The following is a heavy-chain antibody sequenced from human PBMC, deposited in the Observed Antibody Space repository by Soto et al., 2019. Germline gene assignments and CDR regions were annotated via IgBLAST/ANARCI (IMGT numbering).Heavy chain of an antibody. CDR2: ISAYNGNT. Sequence: ASVKVSCKASGYTFTSYGISWVRQAPGQGLEWMGWISAYNGNTNYAQKLQGRVTMTTDTSTSTAYMELRSLRSDDTAVYYCARGPYCSSTSCYRPYYGMDVWGQGTTVTVSS. J-gene: IGHJ6*02. CDR1: GYTFTSYG. D-gene: IGHD2-2*01. V-gene: IGHV1-18*01. CDR3: ARGPYCSSTSCYRPYYGMDV.